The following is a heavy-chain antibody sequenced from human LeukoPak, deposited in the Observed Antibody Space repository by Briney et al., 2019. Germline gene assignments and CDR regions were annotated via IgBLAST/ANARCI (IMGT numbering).Heavy chain of an antibody. Sequence: SVKVSCKASGGTSSSYAISWVRQAPGQGLEWMGGIIPIFGTANYAQKFQGRVTITTDESTSTAYMELSSLRSEDTAVYYCASGSGSYYFDYWGQGTLVTVSS. J-gene: IGHJ4*02. CDR1: GGTSSSYA. V-gene: IGHV1-69*05. D-gene: IGHD3-10*01. CDR3: ASGSGSYYFDY. CDR2: IIPIFGTA.